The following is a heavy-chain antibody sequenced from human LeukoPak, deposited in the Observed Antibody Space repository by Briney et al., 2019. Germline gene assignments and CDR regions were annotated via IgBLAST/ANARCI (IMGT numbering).Heavy chain of an antibody. Sequence: GGSLRLSCAASGFTFSSYSMNWVRQAPGKGLEWVSYISSSSSTIYYADSVKGRFTISRDNAKNSLYLQMNSLGAEDTAVYYCARVKEQRLAGPYNWFDPWGQGTLVTVSS. CDR1: GFTFSSYS. CDR2: ISSSSSTI. V-gene: IGHV3-48*01. J-gene: IGHJ5*02. CDR3: ARVKEQRLAGPYNWFDP. D-gene: IGHD6-25*01.